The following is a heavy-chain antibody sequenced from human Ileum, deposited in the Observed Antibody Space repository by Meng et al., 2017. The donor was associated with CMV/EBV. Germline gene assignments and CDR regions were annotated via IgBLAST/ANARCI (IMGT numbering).Heavy chain of an antibody. D-gene: IGHD2/OR15-2a*01. J-gene: IGHJ5*02. CDR3: AREEFSAYAST. V-gene: IGHV1-18*01. Sequence: QVQLVQSGTAVKKPGASVKVSCKASGYTFITFGITWVRQAPGQGLEWMGWITPYNGKTDYAQRLQNRVTMTTDTSTNTVYMELRSLRSDDTAVYYCAREEFSAYASTWGQGTLVTVSS. CDR1: GYTFITFG. CDR2: ITPYNGKT.